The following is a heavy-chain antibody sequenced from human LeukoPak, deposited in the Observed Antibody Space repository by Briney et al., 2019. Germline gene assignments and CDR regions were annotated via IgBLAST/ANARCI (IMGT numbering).Heavy chain of an antibody. Sequence: SQTLSLTCTVSGGSISSDTSSYNWIRQPPGKGLEGSGYIFHTGNTYYSPSLKSRVTIAIDMSKHQFSLKLSSVTAADTAVYYCARGYSDYPYYFDNWGQGTLVTVSS. CDR2: IFHTGNT. CDR1: GGSISSDTSS. CDR3: ARGYSDYPYYFDN. J-gene: IGHJ4*02. V-gene: IGHV4-30-2*01. D-gene: IGHD5-12*01.